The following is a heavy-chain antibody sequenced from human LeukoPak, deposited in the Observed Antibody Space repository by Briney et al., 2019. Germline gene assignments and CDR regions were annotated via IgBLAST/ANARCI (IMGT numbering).Heavy chain of an antibody. CDR2: IWYDGSNK. CDR1: GFTFSSYG. J-gene: IGHJ4*02. Sequence: PGRSLRLSCAASGFTFSSYGMRWVRQAPGKGLEWVAVIWYDGSNKYYVGSVKGRFTISRDNSKNTLYLQMNSLRAEDTAVYYCARDNEWLASSSWYFDYWGQGTLVTVSS. V-gene: IGHV3-33*01. CDR3: ARDNEWLASSSWYFDY. D-gene: IGHD6-13*01.